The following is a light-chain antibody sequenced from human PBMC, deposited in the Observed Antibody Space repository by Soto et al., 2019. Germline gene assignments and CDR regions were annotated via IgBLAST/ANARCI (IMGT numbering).Light chain of an antibody. CDR1: QSISIW. V-gene: IGKV1-5*01. CDR2: DAS. CDR3: QQYSSYWT. Sequence: DIQMTQSPSTLSASVGDRVTITCRASQSISIWLAWYQQRLGKAPKLLIYDASTLETGVPSRFSGSGSGMEFNLTITSLQPADFATYYCQQYSSYWTFGQGTKVE. J-gene: IGKJ1*01.